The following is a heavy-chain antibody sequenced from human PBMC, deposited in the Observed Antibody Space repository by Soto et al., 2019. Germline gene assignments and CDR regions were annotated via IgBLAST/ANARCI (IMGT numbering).Heavy chain of an antibody. J-gene: IGHJ4*02. CDR3: ARGLDIVATKYYFDY. V-gene: IGHV4-31*03. CDR1: GGSISSGCDY. Sequence: PSETLSLTCTVSGGSISSGCDYWSWIRQHPGKGLEWIGYIYYSGSTYYNPSLKSRVTISVDTSKNQFSLKLSSVTAADTAVYYCARGLDIVATKYYFDYWGQGTLVTVSS. CDR2: IYYSGST. D-gene: IGHD5-12*01.